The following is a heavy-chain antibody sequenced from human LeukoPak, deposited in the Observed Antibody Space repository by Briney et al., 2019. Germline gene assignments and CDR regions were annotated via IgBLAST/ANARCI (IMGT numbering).Heavy chain of an antibody. CDR1: GGSISSGSYY. D-gene: IGHD3-9*01. V-gene: IGHV4-61*02. Sequence: SESLSLTCTVSGGSISSGSYYWSWIRQPAGKGLEWIGRIYTSGSTNYNPSLKSRVTISVDTSKNQFSLKLSSVTAADTAVYYCARTYYDILTGENDAFDIWGQGTMVTVSS. CDR2: IYTSGST. J-gene: IGHJ3*02. CDR3: ARTYYDILTGENDAFDI.